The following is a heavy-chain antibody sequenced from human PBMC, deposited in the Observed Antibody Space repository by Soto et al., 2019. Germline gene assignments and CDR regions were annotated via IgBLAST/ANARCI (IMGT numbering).Heavy chain of an antibody. V-gene: IGHV4-59*08. CDR3: ASAIYNQDFFDY. CDR1: GGSISRYY. J-gene: IGHJ4*02. D-gene: IGHD1-1*01. Sequence: SETLSLTCTGSGGSISRYYWRWIRQPPVKGLEWIGYIYYSGSTNYNPSLKSRVTISVDTSKNQFSLKLSSVTAADTAVYYCASAIYNQDFFDYPTQRTPDTGSS. CDR2: IYYSGST.